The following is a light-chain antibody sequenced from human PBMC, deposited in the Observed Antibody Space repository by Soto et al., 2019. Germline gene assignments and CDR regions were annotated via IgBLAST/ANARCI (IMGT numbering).Light chain of an antibody. Sequence: EVVLTQSPVTLALSRGERATLSCRASQSFRGLLAWYQQKPGQAPRLLIYDAYNRATGIPPRFSGSGSGTDFTLTISSLEPEDSAVYYCQQRHMWPITFGQGTRLEI. J-gene: IGKJ5*01. CDR2: DAY. V-gene: IGKV3-11*01. CDR3: QQRHMWPIT. CDR1: QSFRGL.